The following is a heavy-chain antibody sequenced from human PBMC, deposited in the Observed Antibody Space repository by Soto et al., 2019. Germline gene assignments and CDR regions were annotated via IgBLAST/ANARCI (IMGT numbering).Heavy chain of an antibody. D-gene: IGHD3-16*01. CDR1: GWSFRGYD. J-gene: IGHJ6*02. CDR3: ASGGYVYVWGRKTMGYSYYGMDV. CDR2: INHSGST. Sequence: SESLSLTCSVYGWSFRGYDWSWIRQPPGKGLEWIGEINHSGSTNYNPSLKSRVTIAVDTSKNQFSLKLSSVTAADTAVYYCASGGYVYVWGRKTMGYSYYGMDVWGQGTMVTVPS. V-gene: IGHV4-34*01.